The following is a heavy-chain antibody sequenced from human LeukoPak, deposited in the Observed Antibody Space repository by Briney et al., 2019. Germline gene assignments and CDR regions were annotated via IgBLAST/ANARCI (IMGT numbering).Heavy chain of an antibody. CDR2: INHSGST. CDR1: GGSFSGYY. D-gene: IGHD6-13*01. J-gene: IGHJ5*02. V-gene: IGHV4-34*01. CDR3: ARVRYSSSWTHQYNWFDP. Sequence: SETLSLTCAVYGGSFSGYYWSWIRQPPGKGLEWIGEINHSGSTNYNPSLKSRVTISVDTSKNQFSLKLSSATAADTAVYYCARVRYSSSWTHQYNWFDPWGQGTLVTVSS.